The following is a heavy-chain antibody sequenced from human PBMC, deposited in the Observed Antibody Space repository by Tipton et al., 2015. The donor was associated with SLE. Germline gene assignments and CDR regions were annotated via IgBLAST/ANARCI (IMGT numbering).Heavy chain of an antibody. Sequence: TLSLTCTVSGGSISSGGYYWSWIRQHPGKGLEWIGYIYYSGSTYYNPSLKSRVTISVDTSKNQFSLKLSSVTAADTAVYYCARDGYYDSSGRDAFDVWGQGTMVTVSS. D-gene: IGHD3-22*01. J-gene: IGHJ3*01. CDR3: ARDGYYDSSGRDAFDV. V-gene: IGHV4-31*03. CDR2: IYYSGST. CDR1: GGSISSGGYY.